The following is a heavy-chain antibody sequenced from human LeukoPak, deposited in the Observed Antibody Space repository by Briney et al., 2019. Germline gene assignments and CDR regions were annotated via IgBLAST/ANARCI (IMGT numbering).Heavy chain of an antibody. V-gene: IGHV4-59*01. Sequence: SETLSLACAVSGGSMRNYYWSWIRQPPGKGLEWIGYTYDSGSSSYNPSLRSRVSISIDTSKNQFSLNLSSVTAADTAVYYCARGWASSWYYFDFWGQGTLVTVSS. CDR2: TYDSGSS. CDR3: ARGWASSWYYFDF. D-gene: IGHD2-2*01. CDR1: GGSMRNYY. J-gene: IGHJ4*02.